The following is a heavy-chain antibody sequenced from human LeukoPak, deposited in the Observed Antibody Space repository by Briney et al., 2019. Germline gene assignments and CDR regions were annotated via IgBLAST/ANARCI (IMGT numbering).Heavy chain of an antibody. CDR2: INSDGSST. Sequence: GGSLRLSCAASGFTFSTYWMRWVRQAPGKGLVWVSRINSDGSSTSYADSVKGRFTISRDNAKNTLYLQMNSLRAEDTAVYYCARACSFGSCHAGDYWGQGILVTVSS. V-gene: IGHV3-74*01. D-gene: IGHD2-15*01. CDR1: GFTFSTYW. CDR3: ARACSFGSCHAGDY. J-gene: IGHJ4*02.